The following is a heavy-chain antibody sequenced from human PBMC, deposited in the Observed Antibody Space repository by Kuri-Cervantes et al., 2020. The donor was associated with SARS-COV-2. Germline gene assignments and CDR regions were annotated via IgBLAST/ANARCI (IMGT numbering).Heavy chain of an antibody. D-gene: IGHD4/OR15-4a*01. CDR2: ISLNGGSQ. J-gene: IGHJ4*02. CDR3: AKVHSGDNGYFDY. CDR1: GFATSNSA. V-gene: IGHV3-23*01. Sequence: GEALKISCAVSGFATSNSAMSWVRQAPGKGLEWVSSISLNGGSQYYADSVKGRFTISRDNFKNTLYLQMSSLRAEDTAVYSCAKVHSGDNGYFDYWGQGTVVTVSS.